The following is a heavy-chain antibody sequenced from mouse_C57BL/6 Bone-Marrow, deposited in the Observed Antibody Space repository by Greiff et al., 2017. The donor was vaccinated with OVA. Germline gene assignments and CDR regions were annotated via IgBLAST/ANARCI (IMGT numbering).Heavy chain of an antibody. V-gene: IGHV5-12*01. CDR1: GFTFSDYY. J-gene: IGHJ2*01. CDR3: ARHVSYGSLDD. D-gene: IGHD1-1*01. CDR2: ISNGGGST. Sequence: EVMLVESGGGLVQPGGSLKLSCSASGFTFSDYYMYWVRQTPGKRLEWVAYISNGGGSTYYPDTVKGRFTISRDNAKNTLYLEMNRLKAEDTARYYCARHVSYGSLDDWGQGTTLTVSS.